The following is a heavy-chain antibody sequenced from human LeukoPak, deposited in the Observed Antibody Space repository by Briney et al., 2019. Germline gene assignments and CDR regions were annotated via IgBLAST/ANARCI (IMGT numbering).Heavy chain of an antibody. CDR3: ASGSYYSDY. Sequence: SVKVSCKASGFIFTNSAMQWVRQARGQRLEWIGWIVVGSGNTNFAQKFQGRVTITRDMSTSTAYMEMSSLRSEDTAVYYCASGSYYSDYWGQGTLVTVSS. V-gene: IGHV1-58*02. D-gene: IGHD1-26*01. CDR1: GFIFTNSA. J-gene: IGHJ4*02. CDR2: IVVGSGNT.